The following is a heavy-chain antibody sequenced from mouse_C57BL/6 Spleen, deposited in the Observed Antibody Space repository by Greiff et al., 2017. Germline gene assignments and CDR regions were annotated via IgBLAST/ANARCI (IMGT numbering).Heavy chain of an antibody. D-gene: IGHD2-5*01. CDR3: ARYAYSNYVAWFAY. V-gene: IGHV7-3*01. Sequence: VQLKESGGGLVQPGGSLSLSCAASGFTFTDYYMSWVRQPPGKALEWLGFIRNKANGYTTEYSASVKGRFTISRDNSQSILYLQMNALRAEDSATYYCARYAYSNYVAWFAYWGQGTLVTVSA. CDR1: GFTFTDYY. CDR2: IRNKANGYTT. J-gene: IGHJ3*01.